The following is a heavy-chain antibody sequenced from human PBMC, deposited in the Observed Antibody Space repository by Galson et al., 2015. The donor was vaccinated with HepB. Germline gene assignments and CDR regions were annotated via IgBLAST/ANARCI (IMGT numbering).Heavy chain of an antibody. V-gene: IGHV3-7*01. CDR1: GFTFSTYW. CDR3: ARFRRLGYNFWDY. Sequence: SLRLSCAASGFTFSTYWMTWVRQAPGKGLEWVANIKQDGSEKYYVDSLKGRFTISRDNAKNSLYLQMNSLRAEDTAVYYCARFRRLGYNFWDYWGQGTLVTVSS. D-gene: IGHD5-24*01. J-gene: IGHJ4*02. CDR2: IKQDGSEK.